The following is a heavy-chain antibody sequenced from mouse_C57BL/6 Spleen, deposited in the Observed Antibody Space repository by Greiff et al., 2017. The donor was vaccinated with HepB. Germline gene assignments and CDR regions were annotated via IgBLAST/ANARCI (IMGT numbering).Heavy chain of an antibody. CDR3: TKGLLRGGLDY. Sequence: VQLQQSGAELVRPGASVKLSCTASGFNIKDYYMHWVKQRPEQGLEWIGRIDPEDGDTEYAPKFQGKATMTADTSSNTAYLQLSSLTSEDTAVFYCTKGLLRGGLDYWGQGTTLTVSS. V-gene: IGHV14-1*01. J-gene: IGHJ2*01. D-gene: IGHD1-1*01. CDR1: GFNIKDYY. CDR2: IDPEDGDT.